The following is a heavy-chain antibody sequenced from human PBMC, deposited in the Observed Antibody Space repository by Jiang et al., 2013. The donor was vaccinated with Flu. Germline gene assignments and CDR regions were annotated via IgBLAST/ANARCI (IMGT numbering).Heavy chain of an antibody. CDR2: IYYSGST. Sequence: GSIYYSGSTYYNPSLKSRVTISVDTSKNQFSLKLSSVTAADTAVYYCARRVDTAMVRGYYFDYWGQGTLVTVSS. CDR3: ARRVDTAMVRGYYFDY. J-gene: IGHJ4*02. V-gene: IGHV4-39*01. D-gene: IGHD5-18*01.